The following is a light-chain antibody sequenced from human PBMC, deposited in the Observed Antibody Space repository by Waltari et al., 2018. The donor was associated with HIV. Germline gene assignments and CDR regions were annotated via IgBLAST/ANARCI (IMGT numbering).Light chain of an antibody. J-gene: IGLJ3*02. CDR2: EVS. V-gene: IGLV2-14*01. CDR3: SSYTTSSTWV. CDR1: SSDVGGYKY. Sequence: QSALTQPASVSGSPGQSITISCTGTSSDVGGYKYVSWYLQQPGKAPKLLISEVSNRPSGVSNRFSGSKSRNTASLTISGLQAEDEADYYCSSYTTSSTWVFGGGTKLTVL.